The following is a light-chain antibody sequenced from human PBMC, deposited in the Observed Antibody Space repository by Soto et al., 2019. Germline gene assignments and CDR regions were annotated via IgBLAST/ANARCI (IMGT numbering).Light chain of an antibody. CDR1: SSDVGSYNV. J-gene: IGLJ2*01. Sequence: QSALTQPASVSGSPGQSITISCTGTSSDVGSYNVVSWYQQHPGKAPKLMIYEVSRRPSGVSNRFSASKSGNTASLTISGLQVEDEADYYCCSYASSSTLLFGGGTQLTVL. CDR3: CSYASSSTLL. V-gene: IGLV2-23*02. CDR2: EVS.